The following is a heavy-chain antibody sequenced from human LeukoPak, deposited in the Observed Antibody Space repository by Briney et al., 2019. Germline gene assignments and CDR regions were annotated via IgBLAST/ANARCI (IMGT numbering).Heavy chain of an antibody. Sequence: ASVRVSCTASGHTFIGIYVHWVRQAPGQGPEWMGWINTNSGETLNARQFQGRVTMTRDTPYTAYLDLTSLTSNDTAVYYCARGVGTSWFDTWGQGTLVSVSS. CDR2: INTNSGET. J-gene: IGHJ5*02. CDR3: ARGVGTSWFDT. CDR1: GHTFIGIY. V-gene: IGHV1-2*02.